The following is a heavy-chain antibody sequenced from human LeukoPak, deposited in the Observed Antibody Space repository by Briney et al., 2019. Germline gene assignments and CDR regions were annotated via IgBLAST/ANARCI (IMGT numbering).Heavy chain of an antibody. CDR3: ARVGDQLLWFGELRNYYYYYMDV. D-gene: IGHD3-10*01. J-gene: IGHJ6*03. CDR1: RGSISSSNYY. V-gene: IGHV4-39*07. CDR2: IFYGATT. Sequence: SETLSLTCIVSRGSISSSNYYWGWFRQPPGKGLEWIGSIFYGATTYYNPSLKSRVTMSIDTSKNQFSLKLSSMTAADTAVYYCARVGDQLLWFGELRNYYYYYMDVWGKGTTVTISS.